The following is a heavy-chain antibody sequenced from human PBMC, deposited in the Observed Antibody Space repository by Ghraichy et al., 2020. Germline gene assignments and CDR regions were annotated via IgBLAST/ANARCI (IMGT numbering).Heavy chain of an antibody. CDR1: GGSFSGYY. D-gene: IGHD6-19*01. V-gene: IGHV4-34*01. J-gene: IGHJ6*02. CDR3: ARAKRTVAGTISYQYGMDV. Sequence: SETLSLTCAVYGGSFSGYYWSWIRQPPGKGLEWIGEINHSGSTNYNPSLKSRVTIYVDTSKNQFSLKLSSVTAADTAVYYCARAKRTVAGTISYQYGMDVWGQGTTVTVSS. CDR2: INHSGST.